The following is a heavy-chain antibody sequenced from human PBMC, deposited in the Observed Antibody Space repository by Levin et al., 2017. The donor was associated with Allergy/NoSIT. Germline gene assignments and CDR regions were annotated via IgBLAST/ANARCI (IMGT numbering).Heavy chain of an antibody. CDR3: ARGPGSSDTVSSIAVAGTQPCLDP. CDR2: INHSGST. CDR1: GGSFSGYY. V-gene: IGHV4-34*01. J-gene: IGHJ5*02. D-gene: IGHD6-19*01. Sequence: SQTLSLTCAVYGGSFSGYYWSWIRQPPGKGLEWIGEINHSGSTNYNPSLKSRVTISVDTSKNQFSLKLSSVTAADTAVYYCARGPGSSDTVSSIAVAGTQPCLDPWGQGTLVTVSS.